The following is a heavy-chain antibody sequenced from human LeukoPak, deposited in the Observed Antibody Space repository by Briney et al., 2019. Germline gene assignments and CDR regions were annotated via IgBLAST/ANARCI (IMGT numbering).Heavy chain of an antibody. CDR3: ARALPPYYYGMDV. CDR1: GGSISSSYYY. CDR2: IYYSGST. Sequence: SETLSLTCTVSGGSISSSYYYWGWIRQPPGKGLEWIGSIYYSGSTYYNPSLKSRVTISVDTSKNQFSLKLSSVTAADTAVYYCARALPPYYYGMDVWGQGTTVTVSS. V-gene: IGHV4-39*01. J-gene: IGHJ6*02.